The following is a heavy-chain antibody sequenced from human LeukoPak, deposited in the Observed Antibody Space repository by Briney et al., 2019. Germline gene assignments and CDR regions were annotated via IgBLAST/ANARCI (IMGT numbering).Heavy chain of an antibody. Sequence: GGSLRLSCAASGFTFSSYDMHWARQATGKGLEWVSAIGTAGDTYYPGSVKGRFTISRENAKNSLYLQMNSLRAEDTAVYYCARAVYSSSWYAPGPPQFDPWGQGTLVTVSS. CDR1: GFTFSSYD. J-gene: IGHJ5*02. CDR3: ARAVYSSSWYAPGPPQFDP. D-gene: IGHD6-13*01. V-gene: IGHV3-13*01. CDR2: IGTAGDT.